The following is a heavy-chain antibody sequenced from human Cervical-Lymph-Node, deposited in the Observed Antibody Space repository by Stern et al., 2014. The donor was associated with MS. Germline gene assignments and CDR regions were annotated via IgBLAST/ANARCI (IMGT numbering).Heavy chain of an antibody. V-gene: IGHV1-46*01. J-gene: IGHJ4*02. D-gene: IGHD1-26*01. CDR1: GYILSSYF. CDR3: ARELDGTSDY. Sequence: VQLVESGAEVKEHGASVKLSCKASGYILSSYFVHWVRQAPGQGLEWVGIISPSGSGTFYAQKFQGRVTVTRDTFTGTVYMDMSRLTPEDTAVYYCARELDGTSDYWGQGTLVTVSS. CDR2: ISPSGSGT.